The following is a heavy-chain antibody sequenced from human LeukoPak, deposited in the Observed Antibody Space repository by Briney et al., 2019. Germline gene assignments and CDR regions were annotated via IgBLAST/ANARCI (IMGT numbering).Heavy chain of an antibody. D-gene: IGHD2-2*01. CDR3: ARESGYCSSTSCYVFLDY. V-gene: IGHV3-7*03. Sequence: GGSLRLSCAASGFTFSSYWMSWVRQAPGKGLEWVANIKQDGSEKYYVDSVKGRFTISRDNATNSLYLQMNSLRAEDTAVYYCARESGYCSSTSCYVFLDYWGQGTLVTVSS. J-gene: IGHJ4*02. CDR2: IKQDGSEK. CDR1: GFTFSSYW.